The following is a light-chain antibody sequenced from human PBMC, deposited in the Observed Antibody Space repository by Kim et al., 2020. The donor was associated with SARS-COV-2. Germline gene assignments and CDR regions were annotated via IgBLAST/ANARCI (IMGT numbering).Light chain of an antibody. CDR2: DRN. CDR1: SLRSHY. V-gene: IGLV3-19*01. CDR3: NSRDNSGYNVV. Sequence: ALGQTVRLTCQGDSLRSHYASWYRQKPGQAPILVIYDRNNRPSGIPDRFSGSSSGHTASLTITGAQAEDEADYYCNSRDNSGYNVVFGGGTQLTVL. J-gene: IGLJ2*01.